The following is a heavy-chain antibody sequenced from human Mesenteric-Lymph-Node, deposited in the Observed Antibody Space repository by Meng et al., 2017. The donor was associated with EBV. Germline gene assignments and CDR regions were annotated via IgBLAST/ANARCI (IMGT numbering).Heavy chain of an antibody. Sequence: VQLTEACPGLVKPSETLSLTCCASGGAFSSGSYFWSWIRQPPGKGLEWIGYIYYSGSTNYNPSLNSRVTISVDTSKNQFSLKLGSVTAADTAVYYCATCSRRPSCWFDPWGQGTLVTVSS. D-gene: IGHD2-8*01. J-gene: IGHJ5*02. CDR1: GGAFSSGSYF. V-gene: IGHV4-61*01. CDR2: IYYSGST. CDR3: ATCSRRPSCWFDP.